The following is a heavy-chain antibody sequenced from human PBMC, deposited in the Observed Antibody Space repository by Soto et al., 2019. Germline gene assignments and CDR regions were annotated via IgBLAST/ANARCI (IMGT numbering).Heavy chain of an antibody. CDR2: IYYSGST. J-gene: IGHJ6*02. Sequence: SETLSLTCTVSGGSISSSRYYWGWIRQPPGKGLEWIGSIYYSGSTYYNPSLKSRVTISVDTSKKQFSLKLSSVTAADTAVYYCARGGPHYDFGPFGVSNYYYYYYGMDGWGQGTTVTVSS. CDR3: ARGGPHYDFGPFGVSNYYYYYYGMDG. CDR1: GGSISSSRYY. D-gene: IGHD3-3*01. V-gene: IGHV4-39*01.